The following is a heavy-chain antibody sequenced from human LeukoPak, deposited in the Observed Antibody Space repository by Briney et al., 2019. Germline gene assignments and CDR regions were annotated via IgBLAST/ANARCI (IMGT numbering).Heavy chain of an antibody. D-gene: IGHD7-27*01. CDR3: ARAYLGTPEYFVY. CDR2: IYYSGST. V-gene: IGHV4-30-4*08. Sequence: SETLSLTCTVSGGSINSGDYYWSWIRQPPGKGLEWIGYIYYSGSTYYNASLKSRVTISLDMSKNQFSLKLNSLTAADTAMYYCARAYLGTPEYFVYWGQGTLVTVSS. CDR1: GGSINSGDYY. J-gene: IGHJ4*02.